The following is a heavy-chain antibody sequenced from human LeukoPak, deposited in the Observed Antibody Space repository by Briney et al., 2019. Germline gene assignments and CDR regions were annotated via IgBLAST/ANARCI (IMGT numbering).Heavy chain of an antibody. Sequence: ASVKVSCKASGYTFSSYAIHWVRQAPGQRPEWMGWIYVGNGNTKYSQKFQDRVTITRDTSASTVYMELASLRSEDTAVYYCARAGIAAAGTGGGFDYWGQGTLVTVSS. V-gene: IGHV1-3*01. CDR3: ARAGIAAAGTGGGFDY. J-gene: IGHJ4*02. D-gene: IGHD6-13*01. CDR2: IYVGNGNT. CDR1: GYTFSSYA.